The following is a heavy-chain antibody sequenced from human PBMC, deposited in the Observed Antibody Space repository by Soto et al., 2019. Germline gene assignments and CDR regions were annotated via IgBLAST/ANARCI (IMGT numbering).Heavy chain of an antibody. J-gene: IGHJ3*02. V-gene: IGHV3-9*01. CDR2: ISWNSGSI. CDR3: AKDIGSDIVVVPAAMGGAFDI. CDR1: GFTFDDYA. Sequence: GGSLRLSCAASGFTFDDYAMHWVRKAPGKGLEWVSGISWNSGSIGYADSVKGRFTISRDNAKNSLYLQMNSLRAEDTALYYCAKDIGSDIVVVPAAMGGAFDIWGQGTMVTVSS. D-gene: IGHD2-2*01.